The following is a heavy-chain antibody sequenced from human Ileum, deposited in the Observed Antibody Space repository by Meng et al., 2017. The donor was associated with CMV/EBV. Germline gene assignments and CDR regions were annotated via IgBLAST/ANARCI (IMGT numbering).Heavy chain of an antibody. V-gene: IGHV4-59*01. CDR1: GGAIGSSY. D-gene: IGHD3-10*01. CDR2: ISNSGTT. Sequence: SETLSLTCTVSGGAIGSSYWTWIRQTPEKGLEWIGYISNSGTTNYNPSLKSRLTMSVDASQNQFSLNLSSVTAADTAVYYCARGRVYYYGWNPPYGMDVWGRGTTVTVSS. CDR3: ARGRVYYYGWNPPYGMDV. J-gene: IGHJ6*02.